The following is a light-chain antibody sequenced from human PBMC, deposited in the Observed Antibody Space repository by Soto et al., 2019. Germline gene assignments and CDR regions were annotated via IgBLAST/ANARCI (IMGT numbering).Light chain of an antibody. Sequence: EIVLTQSPGTLSLSPGERATLSCRASQSVSSSYLSWYQQKPGQAHRLLIYGASSRATGIPDRFSGSGSGTDFPLTISRLEPEDFALYYCQQYGSSPPGLTFGGGTKVEIK. V-gene: IGKV3-20*01. CDR3: QQYGSSPPGLT. CDR2: GAS. CDR1: QSVSSSY. J-gene: IGKJ4*02.